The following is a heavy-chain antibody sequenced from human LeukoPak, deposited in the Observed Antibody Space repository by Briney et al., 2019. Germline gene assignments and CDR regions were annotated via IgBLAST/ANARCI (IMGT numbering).Heavy chain of an antibody. CDR2: IKQDGSEK. Sequence: GGSLRLSCAASGFTFRNYWMSWVRQAPGKGLDWVANIKQDGSEKYYVDSVKGRFTISRDNAKNSLYLQMNSLRAEDTAVYYCARVGSSGWYPNWFDPWGQGTLVTVSS. CDR1: GFTFRNYW. J-gene: IGHJ5*02. V-gene: IGHV3-7*01. CDR3: ARVGSSGWYPNWFDP. D-gene: IGHD6-19*01.